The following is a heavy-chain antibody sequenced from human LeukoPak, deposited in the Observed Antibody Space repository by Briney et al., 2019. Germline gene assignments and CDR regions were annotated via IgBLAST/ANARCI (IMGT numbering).Heavy chain of an antibody. CDR2: ISTYTGDT. J-gene: IGHJ6*02. CDR1: GYTFTSYG. D-gene: IGHD6-19*01. Sequence: ASVTLSCTASGYTFTSYGVSWVRQAPGQGLEWVGWISTYTGDTNYAQKLQGRLTMTTDTSASTAYMELRSLRSDDTAVYYCAREEAVAGIGAYYYYGMDVWGQGTTVTVSS. V-gene: IGHV1-18*01. CDR3: AREEAVAGIGAYYYYGMDV.